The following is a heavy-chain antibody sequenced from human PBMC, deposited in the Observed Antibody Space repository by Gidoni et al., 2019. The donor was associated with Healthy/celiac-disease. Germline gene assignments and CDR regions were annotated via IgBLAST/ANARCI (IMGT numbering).Heavy chain of an antibody. Sequence: EVQLLESGGGLVQPGGSLRLSCAASGFTFSSYAMSWVRQAPGKGLGWVSAISGSGGSTYYADSVKGRFTISRDNSKNTLYLQMNSLRAEDTAVYYCAKVEGDYYGSGSSFDYWGQGTLVTVSS. J-gene: IGHJ4*02. V-gene: IGHV3-23*01. CDR2: ISGSGGST. D-gene: IGHD3-10*01. CDR3: AKVEGDYYGSGSSFDY. CDR1: GFTFSSYA.